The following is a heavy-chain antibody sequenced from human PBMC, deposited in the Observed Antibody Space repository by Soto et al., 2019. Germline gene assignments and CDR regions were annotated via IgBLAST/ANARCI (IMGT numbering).Heavy chain of an antibody. CDR1: GFNFSRYW. D-gene: IGHD1-26*01. Sequence: VQLVESGGGLVQPGGSLRLSCTVSGFNFSRYWMNWVRQAPGKGLEWVANSRPDTDDRFHADSVRGRFSISRDNAKKSLFLQMNSLRVEDTAVYYCAREDGTFDYWCQGILVTVSS. J-gene: IGHJ4*02. CDR3: AREDGTFDY. CDR2: SRPDTDDR. V-gene: IGHV3-7*04.